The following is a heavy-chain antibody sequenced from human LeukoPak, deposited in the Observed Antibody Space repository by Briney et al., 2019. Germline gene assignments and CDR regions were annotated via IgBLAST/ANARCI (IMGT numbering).Heavy chain of an antibody. J-gene: IGHJ3*02. Sequence: PSETLSLTCTVSGGSISSYYWSWIRQPPGKGLEWIGYIYYSGSTNYNPSLKSRVTISVDTSKNQFSLKLSSVTAADTAVYYCARVPSSGWYRDAFDIWGQGIMVTVSS. CDR3: ARVPSSGWYRDAFDI. CDR2: IYYSGST. CDR1: GGSISSYY. D-gene: IGHD6-19*01. V-gene: IGHV4-59*01.